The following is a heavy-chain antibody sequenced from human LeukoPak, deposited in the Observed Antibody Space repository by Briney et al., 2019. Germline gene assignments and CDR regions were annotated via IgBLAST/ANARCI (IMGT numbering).Heavy chain of an antibody. J-gene: IGHJ6*02. CDR3: ARDRSSWYYYYYGMDV. D-gene: IGHD6-13*01. V-gene: IGHV3-48*01. Sequence: GGSLGLSCAASGFTFSSYSMNWVRQAPGKGLEWVSYISSSSSTIYYADSVKGRFTISRDNAKNSLYLQMNSLRAEDTAVYYCARDRSSWYYYYYGMDVWGQGTTVTVSS. CDR1: GFTFSSYS. CDR2: ISSSSSTI.